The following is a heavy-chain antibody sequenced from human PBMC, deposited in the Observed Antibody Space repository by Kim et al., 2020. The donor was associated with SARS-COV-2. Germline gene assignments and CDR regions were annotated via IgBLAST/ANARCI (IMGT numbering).Heavy chain of an antibody. CDR1: GFTFSSYG. CDR3: AKDAMTTGSDYGMDV. V-gene: IGHV3-30*18. D-gene: IGHD4-4*01. CDR2: ISYDGSNK. Sequence: GGSLRLSCAASGFTFSSYGMHWVRQAPGKGLEWVAVISYDGSNKYYADSVKGRFTISRDNSKNTLYLQMNSLRAEDTAVYYCAKDAMTTGSDYGMDVWGQGTTVTVSS. J-gene: IGHJ6*02.